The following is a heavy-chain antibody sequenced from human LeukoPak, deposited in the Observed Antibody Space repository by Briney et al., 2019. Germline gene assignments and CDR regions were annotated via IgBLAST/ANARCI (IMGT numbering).Heavy chain of an antibody. D-gene: IGHD5-18*01. J-gene: IGHJ5*02. CDR1: GGSISSSDYY. CDR2: IYYSGTT. CDR3: ARGGYSYEVGWFDP. Sequence: SETLSLTCTVSGGSISSSDYYWGWIRQPPGKGLEWIGSIYYSGTTYYNPSLKSRVTISVDTSKNQFSLKLSSVTAADTAVYYCARGGYSYEVGWFDPWGQGTLVTVSS. V-gene: IGHV4-39*01.